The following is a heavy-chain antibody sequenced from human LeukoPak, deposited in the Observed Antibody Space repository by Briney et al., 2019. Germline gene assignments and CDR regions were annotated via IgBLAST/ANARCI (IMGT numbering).Heavy chain of an antibody. CDR3: ARKAGYYYGSGDY. J-gene: IGHJ4*02. CDR1: GFTFSSFA. CDR2: IGGSGGST. Sequence: GGSLRLSCAASGFTFSSFAMSWVRQAPGKGLEWVSTIGGSGGSTYYADSVKGRFTISRDNSKNTLYLQMNSLRAEDTAVYYCARKAGYYYGSGDYWGQGTLVTVSS. V-gene: IGHV3-23*01. D-gene: IGHD3-10*01.